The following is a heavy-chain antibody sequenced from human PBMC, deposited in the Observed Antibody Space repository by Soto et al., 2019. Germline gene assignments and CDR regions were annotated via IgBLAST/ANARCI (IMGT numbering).Heavy chain of an antibody. CDR3: SRQWGWYEGYYYGMDV. J-gene: IGHJ6*02. Sequence: GGSLRLSCAASGFAFSGSAMHCFRQSSFKGLEWVGRIRIKANNYATAYAASVKGRFTISRDDSKNTAYLQMNSLKTEDTAVYYCSRQWGWYEGYYYGMDVWGQGTTVTVSS. CDR1: GFAFSGSA. D-gene: IGHD6-19*01. CDR2: IRIKANNYAT. V-gene: IGHV3-73*01.